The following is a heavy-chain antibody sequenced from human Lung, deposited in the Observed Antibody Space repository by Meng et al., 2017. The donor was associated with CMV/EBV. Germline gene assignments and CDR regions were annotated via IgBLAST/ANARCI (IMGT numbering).Heavy chain of an antibody. CDR2: IIPILGIA. CDR3: ARGAHYDILPGYYTLFDY. V-gene: IGHV1-69*10. D-gene: IGHD3-9*01. Sequence: TFSSYAISWVRQAPGQGLEWMGGIIPILGIANYAQKFQVRVTITADKSTSTAYLELSSLRSEDTAVYYCARGAHYDILPGYYTLFDYWGQGTLVTVSS. J-gene: IGHJ4*02. CDR1: TFSSYA.